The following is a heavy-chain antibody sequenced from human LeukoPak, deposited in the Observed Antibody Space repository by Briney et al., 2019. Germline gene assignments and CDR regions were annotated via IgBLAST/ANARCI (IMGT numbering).Heavy chain of an antibody. CDR1: GFTFGDYA. CDR2: IRGDGRAT. J-gene: IGHJ4*02. CDR3: AKDAVAGTWLHY. V-gene: IGHV3-43*02. D-gene: IGHD6-19*01. Sequence: GGSLRLSCAASGFTFGDYAMHWVRQAPGKGLEWVSLIRGDGRATSYAGSVKGRFTISRDNRKNSLYLQISSLRPEDTAMYYCAKDAVAGTWLHYWGQGTLVTVSS.